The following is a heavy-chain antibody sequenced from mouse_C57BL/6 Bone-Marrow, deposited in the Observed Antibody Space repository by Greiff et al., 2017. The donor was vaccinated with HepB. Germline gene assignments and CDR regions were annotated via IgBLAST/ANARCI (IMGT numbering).Heavy chain of an antibody. Sequence: EVQRVESGGGLVQPGESLKLSCESNEYEFPSHDMSWVRKTPEKRLELVAAINSDGGSTYYPDTMERRFIISRDNTKKTLYLQMSGLRSEDTALYYCARHRDYYGSGYFDVWGTGTTVTVSS. D-gene: IGHD1-1*01. V-gene: IGHV5-2*01. CDR2: INSDGGST. J-gene: IGHJ1*03. CDR3: ARHRDYYGSGYFDV. CDR1: EYEFPSHD.